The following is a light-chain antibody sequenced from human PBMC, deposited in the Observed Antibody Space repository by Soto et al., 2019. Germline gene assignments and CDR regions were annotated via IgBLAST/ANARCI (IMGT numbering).Light chain of an antibody. CDR2: EVN. CDR3: CSYAGTVAYV. Sequence: HSVLTPPASLFGSPGQSIALSCIGNSNDVGAYNFVSWYQQHPGKAPKLIIYEVNTRPSGISNRFSGSKSGDTASLTISGLQAEDEADYFCCSYAGTVAYVFGTGTKVTVL. V-gene: IGLV2-23*02. CDR1: SNDVGAYNF. J-gene: IGLJ1*01.